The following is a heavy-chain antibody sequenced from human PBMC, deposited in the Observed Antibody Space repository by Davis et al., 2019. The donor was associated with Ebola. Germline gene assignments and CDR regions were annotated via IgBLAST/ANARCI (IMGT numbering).Heavy chain of an antibody. V-gene: IGHV4-39*01. J-gene: IGHJ6*02. CDR3: ARRSPMDV. CDR2: IFYSGTT. CDR1: GGSISSGSYY. Sequence: PSETLSLTCTVSGGSISSGSYYWGWIRQPPGKGLEWIGSIFYSGTTYHNPSLKSRVTMSVDTSKNQFSLKLSSVTAADTAVYYCARRSPMDVWGQGTTVTVSS.